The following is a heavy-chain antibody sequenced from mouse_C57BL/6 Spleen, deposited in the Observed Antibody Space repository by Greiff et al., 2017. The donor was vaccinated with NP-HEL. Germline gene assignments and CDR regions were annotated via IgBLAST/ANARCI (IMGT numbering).Heavy chain of an antibody. Sequence: EVQLQQSGAELVKPGASVKLSCTASGFNIKDYYMHWVKQRTEQGLEWIGRIDPEDGETKYAPKFPGKATITADTSSNTAYLQLSSLTSEDTAVYYCARRNDYVPFDYWGQGTTLTVSS. CDR2: IDPEDGET. D-gene: IGHD2-4*01. J-gene: IGHJ2*01. CDR1: GFNIKDYY. CDR3: ARRNDYVPFDY. V-gene: IGHV14-2*01.